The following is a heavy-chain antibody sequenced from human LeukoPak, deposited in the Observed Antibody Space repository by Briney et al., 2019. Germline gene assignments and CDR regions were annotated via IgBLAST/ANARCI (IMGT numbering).Heavy chain of an antibody. CDR2: IYYSGST. D-gene: IGHD3-3*01. CDR1: GGSISSYY. V-gene: IGHV4-59*01. Sequence: SETLSLTCTVSGGSISSYYWSWIRQPPGKGLEWIGYIYYSGSTNYNPSLKSRVTISVDSSKTQISLKLSSVTAADTAVYYCARDGRSGYYGNWFDPWGQGTLVTVSS. J-gene: IGHJ5*02. CDR3: ARDGRSGYYGNWFDP.